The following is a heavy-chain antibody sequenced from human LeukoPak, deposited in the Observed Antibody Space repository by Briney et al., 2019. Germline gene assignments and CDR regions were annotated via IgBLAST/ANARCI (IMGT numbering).Heavy chain of an antibody. CDR3: ARVGILYYFDY. Sequence: ASVKVSCKASGYTFTDYYMHWVRQAPGQGREWMGWINPNSGGTNYAQKFQGRVTMTRDTSISTAYMELSRLRSDDTAVYYCARVGILYYFDYWGQGTLVIVSS. V-gene: IGHV1-2*02. CDR1: GYTFTDYY. CDR2: INPNSGGT. J-gene: IGHJ4*02. D-gene: IGHD1-1*01.